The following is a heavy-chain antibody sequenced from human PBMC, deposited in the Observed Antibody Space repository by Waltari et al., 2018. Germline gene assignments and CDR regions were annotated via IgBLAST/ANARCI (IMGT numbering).Heavy chain of an antibody. Sequence: QVQLQESGPGLVKPSETLSLTCAVSGYSISSGYYWGWIRQPPGKGLEWIGSIYHSGSTYYNPSLNSRVTISVDTSKNQFSLKLSSVTAADTAVYYCARNMRPVLYGFIFDYWGQGTLVTVSS. CDR2: IYHSGST. V-gene: IGHV4-38-2*01. J-gene: IGHJ4*02. CDR3: ARNMRPVLYGFIFDY. D-gene: IGHD4-17*01. CDR1: GYSISSGYY.